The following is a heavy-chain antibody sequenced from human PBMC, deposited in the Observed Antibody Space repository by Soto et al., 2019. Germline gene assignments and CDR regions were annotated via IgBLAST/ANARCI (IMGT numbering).Heavy chain of an antibody. CDR2: MYYSGTT. V-gene: IGHV4-59*01. CDR1: GGSISSYC. CDR3: ARGKYCTASTCYSNLDY. J-gene: IGHJ4*02. D-gene: IGHD2-8*02. Sequence: TSETLSLTCTVSGGSISSYCWSWIRQSPGKGLEWIGYMYYSGTTNYNPSLKSRVTISVVTITADKSTSTAYMELSSLRSDDTAVYYCARGKYCTASTCYSNLDYWGQGTLVTVSS.